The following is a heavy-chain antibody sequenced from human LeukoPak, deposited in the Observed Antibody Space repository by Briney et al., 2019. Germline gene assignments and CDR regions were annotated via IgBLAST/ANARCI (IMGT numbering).Heavy chain of an antibody. CDR3: ARDPAGVRYAFDI. CDR1: GFTFSSYA. Sequence: GGSLRLSCAASGFTFSSYAMHWVRQAPGKGLEWVSYISNTGYTIYYADSVKGRFTISRDNAKNSLYLQMNSLRAEDTAVYYCARDPAGVRYAFDIWGQGTMVTVSS. D-gene: IGHD3-10*01. J-gene: IGHJ3*02. CDR2: ISNTGYTI. V-gene: IGHV3-48*03.